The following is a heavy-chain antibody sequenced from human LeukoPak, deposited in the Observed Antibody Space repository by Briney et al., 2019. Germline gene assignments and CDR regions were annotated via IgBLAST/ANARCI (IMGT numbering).Heavy chain of an antibody. J-gene: IGHJ3*01. V-gene: IGHV6-1*01. CDR1: GDSVSSNSVT. CDR2: TFYRSKRSN. CDR3: TRGKLGTFDV. D-gene: IGHD6-13*01. Sequence: SQTLSLTCAISGDSVSSNSVTCNWIRQSPSRGLEWLGRTFYRSKRSNDYVVSVKSRITINPDTSKNQFSLQLDSVTPEDTAVYYCTRGKLGTFDVWGQGTMVTVSS.